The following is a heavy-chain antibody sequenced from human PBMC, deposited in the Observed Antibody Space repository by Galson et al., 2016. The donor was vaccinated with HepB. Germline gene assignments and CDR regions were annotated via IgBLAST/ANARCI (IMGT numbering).Heavy chain of an antibody. J-gene: IGHJ6*02. D-gene: IGHD3-3*01. CDR1: GFFFSSYA. Sequence: SLRLSCAASGFFFSSYAMNWVRQAPGKGLEWVAVISTDGSESYYGDSVRGRFSISRDNSGNTVFLQMNSLKTEDTAVYYCARVAWSNSLGPLPIWGQGTTVTVSS. CDR3: ARVAWSNSLGPLPI. V-gene: IGHV3-30*03. CDR2: ISTDGSES.